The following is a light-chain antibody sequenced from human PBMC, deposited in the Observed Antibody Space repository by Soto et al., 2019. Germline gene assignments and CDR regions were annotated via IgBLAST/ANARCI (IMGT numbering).Light chain of an antibody. Sequence: EVVLTQSPGTLSLSPGERATLSCRASPSVSSSYLAWYQQKPGQAPRLLIYGASSRATGIPDRFIGSGSGTDFTLTISRLEPEDFAVYYCQHYGSSPLTFGGGTKVEIK. CDR3: QHYGSSPLT. V-gene: IGKV3-20*01. J-gene: IGKJ4*01. CDR1: PSVSSSY. CDR2: GAS.